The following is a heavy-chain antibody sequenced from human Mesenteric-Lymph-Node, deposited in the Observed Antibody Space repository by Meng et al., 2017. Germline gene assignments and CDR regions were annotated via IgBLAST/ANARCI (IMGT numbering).Heavy chain of an antibody. CDR2: INPSGGST. J-gene: IGHJ4*02. V-gene: IGHV1-46*01. D-gene: IGHD5-24*01. Sequence: ASVKVSCKGSGYSFTSYWIGWVRQAPGQGLEWMGIINPSGGSTSYAQKFQGRVTMTRDTSTSTVYMELSSLRSEDTAVYYCARRLQEADYWGQGTLVTVSS. CDR1: GYSFTSYW. CDR3: ARRLQEADY.